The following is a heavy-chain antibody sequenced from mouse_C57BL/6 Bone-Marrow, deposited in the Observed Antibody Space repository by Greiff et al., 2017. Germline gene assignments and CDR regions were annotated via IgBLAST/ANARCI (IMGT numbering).Heavy chain of an antibody. V-gene: IGHV14-4*01. CDR3: TTAYYYGSRGYAMDY. Sequence: EVKLLESGAELVRPGASVKLSCTASGFNIKDDYMHWVKQRPEQGLEWIGWIDPENGDTEYASKFQGKATITADTSSNTAYLQLSSLTSEDTAVYYCTTAYYYGSRGYAMDYWGQGTSVTVSS. CDR1: GFNIKDDY. D-gene: IGHD1-1*01. J-gene: IGHJ4*01. CDR2: IDPENGDT.